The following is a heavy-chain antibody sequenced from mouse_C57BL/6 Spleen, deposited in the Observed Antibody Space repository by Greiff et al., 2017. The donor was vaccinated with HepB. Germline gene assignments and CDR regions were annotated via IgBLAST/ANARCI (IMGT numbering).Heavy chain of an antibody. Sequence: QVQLQQPGAELVRPGSSVKLSCKASGYTFTSYWMHWVKQRPIQGLEWIGNIDPSDSETHYNQKFKDKATLTVDKSSSTAYMQLSSLTSEDSAVYYCARSGVYYGNRYAMDDWGQGTSVTVSS. CDR3: ARSGVYYGNRYAMDD. D-gene: IGHD2-1*01. CDR1: GYTFTSYW. CDR2: IDPSDSET. V-gene: IGHV1-52*01. J-gene: IGHJ4*01.